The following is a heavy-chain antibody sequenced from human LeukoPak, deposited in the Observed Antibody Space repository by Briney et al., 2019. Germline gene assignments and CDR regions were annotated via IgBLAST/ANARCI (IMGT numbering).Heavy chain of an antibody. J-gene: IGHJ4*02. CDR1: GFSFNIYD. V-gene: IGHV3-7*01. Sequence: PGGSLRLSCAASGFSFNIYDMSWVRQAPGKGLEWVANIKQDGREKYYVDSVKGRFTISRDNAKNSLYLQMNSLRAEDTAVYYCARSRFGRGASDYWGQGTLVTVSS. CDR3: ARSRFGRGASDY. CDR2: IKQDGREK. D-gene: IGHD3-16*01.